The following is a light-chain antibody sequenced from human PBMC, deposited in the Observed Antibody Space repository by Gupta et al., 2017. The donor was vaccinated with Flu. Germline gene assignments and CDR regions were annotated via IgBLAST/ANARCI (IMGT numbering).Light chain of an antibody. CDR2: LAS. V-gene: IGKV2-28*01. CDR3: KQTQQIPWT. Sequence: EIVLTQSPLSLPVTPGEPASISCRSNQSLLHNNGYNYLNWYLQKPGQSPQVLIYLASSRASGVPDRFSGSGSGTDFTLKISKVEAEDVGVYYCKQTQQIPWTFGRGTKVEI. CDR1: QSLLHNNGYNY. J-gene: IGKJ1*01.